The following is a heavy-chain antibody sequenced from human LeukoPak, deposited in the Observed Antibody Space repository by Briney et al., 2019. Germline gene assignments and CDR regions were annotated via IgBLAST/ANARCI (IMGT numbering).Heavy chain of an antibody. CDR2: IRDSGGST. Sequence: TGGSLRLSCAASGFSFSSYAMNWVRQAPGKGLEWVSGIRDSGGSTFYADSVKGRFTISRDNSKNTLYLQMNSLRAEDTAVYYCARFTHGGDFDYWGQGTLVTVSS. V-gene: IGHV3-23*01. J-gene: IGHJ4*02. CDR3: ARFTHGGDFDY. CDR1: GFSFSSYA. D-gene: IGHD2-21*01.